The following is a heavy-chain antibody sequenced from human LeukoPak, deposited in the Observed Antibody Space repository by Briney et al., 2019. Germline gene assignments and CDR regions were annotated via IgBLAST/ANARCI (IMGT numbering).Heavy chain of an antibody. CDR2: IFHSGST. Sequence: SETLSLTCTVSGYSINSGYYWSWIRQPPGKGLEWIGYIFHSGSTYYNPSLKSRVTISVDTSKNQFSLKLSSVTAADTAVYYCARDSVGSWPSWGQGTLVTVSS. J-gene: IGHJ5*02. V-gene: IGHV4-30-4*01. CDR3: ARDSVGSWPS. CDR1: GYSINSGYY. D-gene: IGHD6-13*01.